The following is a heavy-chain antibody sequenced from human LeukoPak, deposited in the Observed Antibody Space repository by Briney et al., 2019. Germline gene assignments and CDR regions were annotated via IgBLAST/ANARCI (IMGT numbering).Heavy chain of an antibody. CDR1: GFTFSSYG. CDR2: IRYDRRNQ. D-gene: IGHD1-26*01. CDR3: ARVIGWDEPFDL. J-gene: IGHJ3*01. V-gene: IGHV3-30*02. Sequence: GGSLRLSCAASGFTFSSYGMHWVRQAPGKGLEWVAFIRYDRRNQYYADSVKGRFTISRDNSKNTLYLQMNSLRVEDTAVYYCARVIGWDEPFDLWGHGTLVTVSS.